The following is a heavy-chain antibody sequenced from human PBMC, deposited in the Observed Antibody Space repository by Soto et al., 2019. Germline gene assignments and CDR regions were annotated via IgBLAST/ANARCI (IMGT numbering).Heavy chain of an antibody. J-gene: IGHJ4*02. CDR1: GFTFSSYA. Sequence: EVQLLESGGGLVQPGGSLRLSCAASGFTFSSYAMNWVRQAPGKGLDWVSTISGGSSSTYYADSVKGRFTISRDNSKISLYLQMDSLRHEDTAVYKCATRTYSSGWSSYYFDSWGQGTPVTVSS. V-gene: IGHV3-23*01. D-gene: IGHD6-13*01. CDR3: ATRTYSSGWSSYYFDS. CDR2: ISGGSSST.